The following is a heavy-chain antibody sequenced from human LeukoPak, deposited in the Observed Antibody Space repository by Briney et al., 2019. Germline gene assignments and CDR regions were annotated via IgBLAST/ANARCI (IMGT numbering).Heavy chain of an antibody. CDR1: GFTFSRYG. V-gene: IGHV3-23*01. J-gene: IGHJ4*02. CDR3: ARGVNIVGSLEGYYFDY. D-gene: IGHD1-26*01. Sequence: PGGSLRLSCAASGFTFSRYGMSWVRQAPGKGLEWVSAISGSGGSTYYADSVKGRFTISRDNSKNTLYLQMNSLRAENTAVYYCARGVNIVGSLEGYYFDYWGQGSLVTVSS. CDR2: ISGSGGST.